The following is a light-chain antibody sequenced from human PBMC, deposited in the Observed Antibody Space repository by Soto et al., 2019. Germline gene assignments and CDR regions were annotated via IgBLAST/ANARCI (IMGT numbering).Light chain of an antibody. V-gene: IGKV1-13*02. CDR3: QQYNSYSPLT. J-gene: IGKJ4*01. Sequence: IQMTQSPSSLSASVGDRVTITCRSSQGISNYLAWYQQKPGKVPKLLIYDASSLESGVPSRFSGSGSGTDFTLTISSLQPDDFATYYCQQYNSYSPLTFGGGTKVDIK. CDR1: QGISNY. CDR2: DAS.